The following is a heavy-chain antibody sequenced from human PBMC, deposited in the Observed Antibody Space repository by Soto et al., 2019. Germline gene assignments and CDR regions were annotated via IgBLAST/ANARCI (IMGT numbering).Heavy chain of an antibody. CDR3: ARDKLGYCSGGSCGWFDP. V-gene: IGHV1-69*13. CDR2: IIPIFGTA. CDR1: GDTFSSYA. Sequence: SVKVSCKASGDTFSSYAISWVRQAPGQGLEWMGGIIPIFGTANYAQKFQGRVTITADESTSTAYMELSSLRSEDTAVYYCARDKLGYCSGGSCGWFDPWGQGTLVTVYS. D-gene: IGHD2-15*01. J-gene: IGHJ5*02.